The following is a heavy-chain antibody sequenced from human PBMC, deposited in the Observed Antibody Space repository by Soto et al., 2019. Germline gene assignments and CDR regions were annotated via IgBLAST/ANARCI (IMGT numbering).Heavy chain of an antibody. V-gene: IGHV1-3*01. CDR3: SSMETGRVVTRPNWLDP. CDR2: INAGNGNT. Sequence: QVQLVQSGAEVKKPGASVKVSCKSSGYTFTSYAMHWVRQAPGQGLEWMGWINAGNGNTKYSQKFQGRVTITRDTSASTAYMELNSLRPEDTAVYYCSSMETGRVVTRPNWLDPWGQGTQVTVSS. J-gene: IGHJ5*02. D-gene: IGHD2-21*02. CDR1: GYTFTSYA.